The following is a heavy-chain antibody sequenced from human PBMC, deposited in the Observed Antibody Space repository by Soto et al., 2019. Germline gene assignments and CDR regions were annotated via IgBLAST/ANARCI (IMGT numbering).Heavy chain of an antibody. CDR3: AELKTDYLVGCGYYHADYIDD. V-gene: IGHV1-18*01. D-gene: IGHD3-22*01. Sequence: ASVKVSCKASGYTFTSSGISWVRQAPGQGLEWMGWISAYNGNTNYAQKLQGRVTMTRETSTSTAYMELSSLRSDDTAVYYCAELKTDYLVGCGYYHADYIDDRSQGTL. CDR2: ISAYNGNT. J-gene: IGHJ4*02. CDR1: GYTFTSSG.